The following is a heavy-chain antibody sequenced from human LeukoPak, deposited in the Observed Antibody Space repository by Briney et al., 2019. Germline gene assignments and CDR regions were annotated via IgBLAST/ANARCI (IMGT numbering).Heavy chain of an antibody. Sequence: GASVRVSCKASVYICTNYYMHWVRQAPGQGLEWMGTINPSGGSTTYAQKFQGRVTMTRDTSTSTVYMELSSLRSEDTAVYYCARDHGSAYYRAPRHWGQGTLVTVSS. CDR1: VYICTNYY. CDR3: ARDHGSAYYRAPRH. J-gene: IGHJ4*02. D-gene: IGHD3-10*01. V-gene: IGHV1-46*01. CDR2: INPSGGST.